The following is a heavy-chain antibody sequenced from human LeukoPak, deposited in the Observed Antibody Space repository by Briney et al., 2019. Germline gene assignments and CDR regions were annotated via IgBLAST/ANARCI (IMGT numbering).Heavy chain of an antibody. Sequence: GGSLRLSCAASGFTFSSYDMHWVRQATGKGLEWVSAIGTAGDTYYPGSVKSRFTISRENAKNSLYLQMNSLRAGDTAVYYCAREGQFGEVFDWGQGTLVTVSS. V-gene: IGHV3-13*01. CDR1: GFTFSSYD. CDR2: IGTAGDT. J-gene: IGHJ4*02. D-gene: IGHD3-10*01. CDR3: AREGQFGEVFD.